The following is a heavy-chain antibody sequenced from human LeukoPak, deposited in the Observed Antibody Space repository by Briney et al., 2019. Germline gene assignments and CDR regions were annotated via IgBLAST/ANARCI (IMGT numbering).Heavy chain of an antibody. CDR3: AGGGYDFWSGYSPANWFDP. V-gene: IGHV4-59*01. CDR2: IYYSGST. J-gene: IGHJ5*02. Sequence: PSETLSLTCTVSGGSISSYYWSWIRQPPGKGLEWIGYIYYSGSTNYNPSLKSRVTISVDTSKNQFSLKLSSVTAADTAVYYCAGGGYDFWSGYSPANWFDPWGQGTLVAVSS. CDR1: GGSISSYY. D-gene: IGHD3-3*01.